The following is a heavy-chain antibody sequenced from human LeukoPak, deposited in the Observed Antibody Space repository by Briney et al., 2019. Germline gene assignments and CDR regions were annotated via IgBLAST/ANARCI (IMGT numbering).Heavy chain of an antibody. V-gene: IGHV1-69*01. CDR3: ARKRNHNYYYGSGSYGALGAFDI. D-gene: IGHD3-10*01. CDR1: GGTFSSYA. J-gene: IGHJ3*02. Sequence: ASVKVSCKASGGTFSSYAISWVRQAPGQGLEWMGGIIPIFGTANYAQKFQGRVTITADESTSTAYMELSSLRAEDTAVYYCARKRNHNYYYGSGSYGALGAFDIWGQGTMVTVSS. CDR2: IIPIFGTA.